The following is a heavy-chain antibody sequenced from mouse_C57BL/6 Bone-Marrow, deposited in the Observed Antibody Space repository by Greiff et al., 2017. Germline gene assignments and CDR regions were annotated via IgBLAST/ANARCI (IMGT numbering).Heavy chain of an antibody. Sequence: VQLQQPGAELVMPGASVKLSCKASGYTFTSYWMHWVKQRPGQGLEWIGEIDPSDSYTNYNQKFKGKSTLTVDKSSSTAYMQLSSLTSEDSAVYYCARSLYYYGSSWYFDVWCTGTTVTVSS. V-gene: IGHV1-69*01. J-gene: IGHJ1*03. CDR3: ARSLYYYGSSWYFDV. CDR1: GYTFTSYW. CDR2: IDPSDSYT. D-gene: IGHD1-1*01.